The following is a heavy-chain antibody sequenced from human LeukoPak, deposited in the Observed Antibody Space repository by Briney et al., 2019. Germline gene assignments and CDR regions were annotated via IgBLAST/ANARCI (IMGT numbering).Heavy chain of an antibody. V-gene: IGHV4-39*01. CDR1: GGSIISTNYY. J-gene: IGHJ4*02. D-gene: IGHD2/OR15-2a*01. CDR2: VYYSGSI. CDR3: ARQRAAFLVRREFPGYFDY. Sequence: SETLSLTCTVSGGSIISTNYYWGWIRQPRGKGLEWIGNVYYSGSIYYNPSVKSRVTISVDRSKSQFSLKLSSVTAADTAVYYCARQRAAFLVRREFPGYFDYWGQGTLVTVSS.